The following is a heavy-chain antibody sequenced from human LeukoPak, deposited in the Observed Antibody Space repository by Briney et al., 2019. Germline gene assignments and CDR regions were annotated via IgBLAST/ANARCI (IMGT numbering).Heavy chain of an antibody. CDR1: GGSISSYY. Sequence: SETLSLTYTVSGGSISSYYWSWIRQPAGKGLEWIGYIYYSGSTNYNPSLKSRVTISVDTSKKQFSLKLNSVTAADTAVYYCARAPGGYGSGSRGAFDIWGQGTMVTVSS. CDR2: IYYSGST. J-gene: IGHJ3*02. V-gene: IGHV4-59*01. D-gene: IGHD3-10*01. CDR3: ARAPGGYGSGSRGAFDI.